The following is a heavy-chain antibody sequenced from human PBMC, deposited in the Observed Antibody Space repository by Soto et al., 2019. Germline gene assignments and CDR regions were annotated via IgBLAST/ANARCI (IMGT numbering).Heavy chain of an antibody. CDR3: AKGTVIWNYAAPFDY. D-gene: IGHD1-7*01. V-gene: IGHV3-30*18. J-gene: IGHJ4*02. CDR1: GFTFSSYG. Sequence: GGSLRLSCAASGFTFSSYGMHWVRQAPGKGLEWVAVISYDGSNKYYADSVKGRFTISRDNSKNTLYLQMNSLRAEDTAVYYCAKGTVIWNYAAPFDYWGQGTLVTVSS. CDR2: ISYDGSNK.